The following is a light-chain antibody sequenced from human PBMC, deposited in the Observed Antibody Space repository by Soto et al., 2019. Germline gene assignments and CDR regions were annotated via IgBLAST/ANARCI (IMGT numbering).Light chain of an antibody. J-gene: IGKJ2*01. CDR1: QSISGW. Sequence: DIPMTQSPSTLSASVGDRVTITCRASQSISGWLAWYQQKAGKAPKLLIYKASTLQSAVPSRFSVSGSGTEFTLTNSSLQPDDYATYYCQQYSRYPYTFGQGTKLEIK. CDR3: QQYSRYPYT. CDR2: KAS. V-gene: IGKV1-5*03.